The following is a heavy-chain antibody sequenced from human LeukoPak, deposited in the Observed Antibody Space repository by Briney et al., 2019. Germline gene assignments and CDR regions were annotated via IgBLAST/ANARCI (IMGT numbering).Heavy chain of an antibody. V-gene: IGHV3-23*01. CDR3: AKDLASGWSDALDI. CDR2: ITSGTGT. J-gene: IGHJ3*02. D-gene: IGHD6-19*01. CDR1: GFTFSSYA. Sequence: PGGSLRLSCAASGFTFSSYAMHWVRQAPGKGLEWVSFITSGTGTHYTDSVRGRFTVSRDNSKNTLYLHMNSLRAEDTAIYYCAKDLASGWSDALDIWGQGTMVTVSS.